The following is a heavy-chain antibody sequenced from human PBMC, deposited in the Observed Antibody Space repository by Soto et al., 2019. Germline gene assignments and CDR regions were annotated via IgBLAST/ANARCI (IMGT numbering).Heavy chain of an antibody. CDR3: ARDVGGFNAMFDY. Sequence: GWSLRLSCAASRFIFRDYAMSLVRQTPGKGLEWVSTISTGSVNTHYADSIEGRFTISRDDSKNTLYLQMNSLRAEDTALYYCARDVGGFNAMFDYWGEGTQVTVSS. J-gene: IGHJ4*02. V-gene: IGHV3-23*01. CDR2: ISTGSVNT. D-gene: IGHD5-12*01. CDR1: RFIFRDYA.